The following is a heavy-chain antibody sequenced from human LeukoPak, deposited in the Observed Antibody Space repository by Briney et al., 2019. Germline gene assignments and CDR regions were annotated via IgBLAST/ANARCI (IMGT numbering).Heavy chain of an antibody. CDR2: ISESGGTT. Sequence: GGSLRLSCAASGFRFRNYAMSWVRQAPGKGLEWVSAISESGGTTYYADSVKGRFTISRDNSKNTLYLQMSSLRDEDTAVYYCAKGEFSSGDSMFDYWGQGSLVTVSS. D-gene: IGHD3-10*01. V-gene: IGHV3-23*01. J-gene: IGHJ4*02. CDR1: GFRFRNYA. CDR3: AKGEFSSGDSMFDY.